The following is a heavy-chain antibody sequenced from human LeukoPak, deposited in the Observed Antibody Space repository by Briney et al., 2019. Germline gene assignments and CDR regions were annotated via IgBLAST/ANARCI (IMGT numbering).Heavy chain of an antibody. V-gene: IGHV3-15*01. CDR1: GFVFSSAW. CDR3: AKGTAAAGRGSDY. CDR2: IKNKTNGGTT. D-gene: IGHD6-13*01. J-gene: IGHJ4*02. Sequence: GGSLRLSCAASGFVFSSAWMTWVRQAPGKGLEWVGHIKNKTNGGTTDYAAPVKGRFIISRDDSKNTLYLQMNSLRTEDTAVYYCAKGTAAAGRGSDYWGQGTLVTVSS.